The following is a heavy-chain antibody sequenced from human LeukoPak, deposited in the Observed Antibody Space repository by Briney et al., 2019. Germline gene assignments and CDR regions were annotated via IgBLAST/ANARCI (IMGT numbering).Heavy chain of an antibody. CDR2: ISGSGGST. CDR1: GFTFSSYA. D-gene: IGHD2-2*01. CDR3: AKGPSGLYQLLGFVLGDYGMDV. J-gene: IGHJ6*04. Sequence: GGSLRLSCAASGFTFSSYAMSWVRQAPGKGLEWVSAISGSGGSTYYADSVKGRFTISRDNSKNTLYLQMNSLRAEDTAVYYCAKGPSGLYQLLGFVLGDYGMDVWAKGPRSPSPQ. V-gene: IGHV3-23*01.